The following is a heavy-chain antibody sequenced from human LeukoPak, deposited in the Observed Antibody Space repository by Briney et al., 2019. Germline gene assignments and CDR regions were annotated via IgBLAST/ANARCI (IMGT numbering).Heavy chain of an antibody. CDR3: ARQFADSSGYPIDAFDI. J-gene: IGHJ3*02. Sequence: GESLKISCKGSGYSFTSYWIGWVRQMPGKGLEWMGIIYPGDSDTRYSPSFQGQVTISADKSISTAYLQWSSLKASDTAMYYCARQFADSSGYPIDAFDIWGQGTMVTVSS. V-gene: IGHV5-51*01. CDR1: GYSFTSYW. CDR2: IYPGDSDT. D-gene: IGHD3-22*01.